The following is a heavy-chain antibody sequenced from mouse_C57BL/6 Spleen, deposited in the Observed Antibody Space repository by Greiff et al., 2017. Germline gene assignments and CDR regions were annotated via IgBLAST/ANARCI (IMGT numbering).Heavy chain of an antibody. V-gene: IGHV1-55*01. CDR3: ARMGIYYDYDKAY. CDR1: GYTFTSYW. CDR2: IYPGSGST. J-gene: IGHJ3*01. D-gene: IGHD2-4*01. Sequence: QVQLKQPGAELVKPGASVKMSCKASGYTFTSYWITWVKQRPGQGLEWIGDIYPGSGSTNYNEKFKSKATLTVDTSSSTAYMHLSSLTSEDSAVNYCARMGIYYDYDKAYWGQGTLVTVSA.